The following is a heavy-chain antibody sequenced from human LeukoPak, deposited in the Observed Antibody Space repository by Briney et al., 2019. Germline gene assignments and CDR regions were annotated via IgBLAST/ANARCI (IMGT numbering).Heavy chain of an antibody. D-gene: IGHD2-2*01. CDR2: INHSGSINHSGST. V-gene: IGHV4-34*01. Sequence: SETLSLTCAVYGGFFSGYSWSWIRQPPGQGLEWIGEINHSGSINHSGSTNYNPSLKSRVTISVDTSRNQFSLKLSSVTAADTAMYYCARGVRYCSSTSCREYFQYWGQGTLVPVSS. CDR3: ARGVRYCSSTSCREYFQY. CDR1: GGFFSGYS. J-gene: IGHJ1*01.